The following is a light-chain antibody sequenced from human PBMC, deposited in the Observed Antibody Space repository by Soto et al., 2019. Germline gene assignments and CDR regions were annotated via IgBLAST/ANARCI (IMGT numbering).Light chain of an antibody. CDR2: EVS. CDR1: SSDVGGYNY. CDR3: SSYTSSNTWV. Sequence: QSALTQPASVSGSPGQSITISCTGTSSDVGGYNYVSWYQQHPGKVPRLMIYEVSNRPSGLSNRFSGSKSDNTASLTIFGLQAEDEADYYCSSYTSSNTWVFGGGTKLTVL. J-gene: IGLJ3*02. V-gene: IGLV2-14*01.